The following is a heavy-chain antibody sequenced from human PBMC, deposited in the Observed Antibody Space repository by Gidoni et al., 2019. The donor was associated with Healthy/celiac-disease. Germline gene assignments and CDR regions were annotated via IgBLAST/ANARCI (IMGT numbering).Heavy chain of an antibody. CDR2: MSGSGGSK. Sequence: DVHLLDSGGGLVQPGGSLRLSCAASGFSFSIYAMSWVRQDPGKGLEWVSAMSGSGGSKYYADSVKGRFTISRDNSKNTLYLQMNSLRAEDTAVYYCAKDLYYYDSSGYPDAFDIWGQGTMVTVSS. V-gene: IGHV3-23*01. CDR1: GFSFSIYA. CDR3: AKDLYYYDSSGYPDAFDI. D-gene: IGHD3-22*01. J-gene: IGHJ3*02.